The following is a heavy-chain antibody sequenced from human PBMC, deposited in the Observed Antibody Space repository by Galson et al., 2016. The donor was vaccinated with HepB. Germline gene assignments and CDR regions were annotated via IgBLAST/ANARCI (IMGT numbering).Heavy chain of an antibody. D-gene: IGHD4-11*01. V-gene: IGHV3-11*06. Sequence: SLRLSCAASGFTFSDYYMGWVRQAPGKGLEWISYISSSSSSIDYADSVKGRFTISRDNAKNSLYLQMNSLRAEDTAVYYCARDGRFTTVTTWWGQGTLVTVSS. CDR3: ARDGRFTTVTTW. CDR1: GFTFSDYY. J-gene: IGHJ4*02. CDR2: ISSSSSSI.